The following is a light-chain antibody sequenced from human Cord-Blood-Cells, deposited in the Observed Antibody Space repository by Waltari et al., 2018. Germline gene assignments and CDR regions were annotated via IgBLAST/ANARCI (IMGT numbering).Light chain of an antibody. V-gene: IGLV2-14*01. Sequence: QSALTQPASVSGSPGQSTTISCTGTSSDVGGYNFVSWYQQQPGKAPKLMIYDVSNRPSGVSNRFSGSKSGNTASLTISGLQAEDEADYYCSSYTSSSTVVFGGGTKLTVL. CDR2: DVS. J-gene: IGLJ2*01. CDR3: SSYTSSSTVV. CDR1: SSDVGGYNF.